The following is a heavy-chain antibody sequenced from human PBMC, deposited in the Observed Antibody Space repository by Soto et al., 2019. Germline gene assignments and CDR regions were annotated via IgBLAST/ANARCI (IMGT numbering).Heavy chain of an antibody. J-gene: IGHJ4*02. V-gene: IGHV4-34*01. CDR3: ARGAIATAGLIDY. Sequence: SETLSLTCAVYGGSFSCYHWSWIRQPPGKGLEWIGEIIHSGSTNYNPSLKSRVTISIDTSKNQFSLKLSSVTAADTAVYYCARGAIATAGLIDYWGPGTLVTVSS. D-gene: IGHD6-13*01. CDR1: GGSFSCYH. CDR2: IIHSGST.